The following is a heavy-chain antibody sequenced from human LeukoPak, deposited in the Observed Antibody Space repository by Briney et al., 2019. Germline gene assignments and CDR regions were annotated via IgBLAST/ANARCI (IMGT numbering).Heavy chain of an antibody. CDR3: AGGVVPAAKVYYYYYMDV. J-gene: IGHJ6*03. V-gene: IGHV1-69*05. Sequence: SVKVSCKASGGTFSSYAISWVRQAPGQGLEWMGGITPIFGTANYAQKFQGRVTITTDESTSTAYMELSSLRSEDTAVYYCAGGVVPAAKVYYYYYMDVWGKGTTVTVSS. CDR1: GGTFSSYA. D-gene: IGHD2-2*01. CDR2: ITPIFGTA.